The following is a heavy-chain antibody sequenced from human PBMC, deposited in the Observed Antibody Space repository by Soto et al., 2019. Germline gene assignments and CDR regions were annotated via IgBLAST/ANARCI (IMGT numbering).Heavy chain of an antibody. CDR1: GGSISSSSYY. D-gene: IGHD1-26*01. CDR2: IYYSGST. Sequence: SETLSLTCTVSGGSISSSSYYWGWIRQPSGKGLEWIGSIYYSGSTYYNPSLKSRVTISVDTSKNQFSLKLSSVTAADTALYYCARHVRLVGATLLFDYWGQGTLVTVS. CDR3: ARHVRLVGATLLFDY. V-gene: IGHV4-39*01. J-gene: IGHJ4*02.